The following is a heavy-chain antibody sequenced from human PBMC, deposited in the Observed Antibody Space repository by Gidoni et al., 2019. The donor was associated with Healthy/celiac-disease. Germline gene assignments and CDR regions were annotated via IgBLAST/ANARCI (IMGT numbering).Heavy chain of an antibody. CDR1: GFTYSSNA. V-gene: IGHV3-23*01. Sequence: EVQLLESGGGLVQHGGSLRLSCASSGFTYSSNAMSWVRQSPGKGLEWVSAISGSGVSTYYADSVNGRFTISRDNSKNTLYLQMNSLRAEDTAVYYCAKDRGSSSWYRPEYFQHWGQGTLVTVSS. CDR2: ISGSGVST. J-gene: IGHJ1*01. CDR3: AKDRGSSSWYRPEYFQH. D-gene: IGHD6-13*01.